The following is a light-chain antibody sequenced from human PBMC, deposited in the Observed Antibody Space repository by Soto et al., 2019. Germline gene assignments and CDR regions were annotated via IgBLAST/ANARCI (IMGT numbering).Light chain of an antibody. Sequence: QSALTQPASVSGSPGQSITISCTGTSSDVGGYNYVSWYQQHPGKAPKLMIFDVSNRPSGVSSRFSGSKSGNTASLIISGLQAEDEADYYCSSYTSSNTQVFGTGTQLTVL. CDR2: DVS. CDR1: SSDVGGYNY. J-gene: IGLJ1*01. CDR3: SSYTSSNTQV. V-gene: IGLV2-14*01.